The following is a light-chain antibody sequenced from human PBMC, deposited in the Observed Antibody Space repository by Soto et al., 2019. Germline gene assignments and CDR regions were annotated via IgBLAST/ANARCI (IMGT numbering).Light chain of an antibody. CDR2: KAT. J-gene: IGKJ1*01. CDR3: QHYNSYSEA. V-gene: IGKV1-5*03. CDR1: QTISSW. Sequence: DIQMTQSPSTLSGSVGDRVTITCRASQTISSWLAWYQQKPGKAPKLLIYKATTLKSGVPSRFSGSGSGTEITLTISRLQPDDVATYYCQHYNSYSEAFGQGTKVDIK.